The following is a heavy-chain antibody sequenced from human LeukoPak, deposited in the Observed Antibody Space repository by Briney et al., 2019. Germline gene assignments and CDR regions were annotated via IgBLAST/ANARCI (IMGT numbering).Heavy chain of an antibody. CDR1: GGSISSGSYY. D-gene: IGHD1-7*01. CDR2: IYTSGST. J-gene: IGHJ4*02. V-gene: IGHV4-61*02. Sequence: SQTLSLTCTVSGGSISSGSYYWRWIQQPAGKGLEWIGRIYTSGSTNYNPSLKSRVTISVDTSKNQFSLKLSSVTAADTAVYYCARDVTGTTSDYWGQGTLVTVST. CDR3: ARDVTGTTSDY.